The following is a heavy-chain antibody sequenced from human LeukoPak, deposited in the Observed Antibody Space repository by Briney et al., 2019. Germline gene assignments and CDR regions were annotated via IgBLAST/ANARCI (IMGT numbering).Heavy chain of an antibody. CDR2: ISYVGSNK. CDR1: GLTSSSYA. Sequence: PGRSLRPACAAYGLTSSSYAMHWVRQAPGNGLEWVAVISYVGSNKYYADSVKGRFTISRDNSKNTLYLQMNSRRAEDTAVYYCARAVAGTSFKNWGQGTLVTVSS. V-gene: IGHV3-30-3*01. D-gene: IGHD6-19*01. CDR3: ARAVAGTSFKN. J-gene: IGHJ4*02.